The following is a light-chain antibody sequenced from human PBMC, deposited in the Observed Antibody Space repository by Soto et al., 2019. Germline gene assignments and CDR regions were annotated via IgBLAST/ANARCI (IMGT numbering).Light chain of an antibody. V-gene: IGKV1-5*03. CDR2: KAS. CDR3: QHYNSYSEA. Sequence: DIQMTQSPSILSASVGDRVSITCRASQSISVYLAWYQQKPGKAPKLLIYKASTLKSGVPSRFSGSGSGTEFTLTISSLQPDDFATYYCQHYNSYSEAFGQGTKVDIK. CDR1: QSISVY. J-gene: IGKJ1*01.